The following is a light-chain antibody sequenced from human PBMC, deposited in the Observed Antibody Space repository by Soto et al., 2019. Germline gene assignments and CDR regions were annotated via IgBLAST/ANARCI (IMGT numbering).Light chain of an antibody. CDR2: GAS. Sequence: EIILTQSPDTLSLSPGERATLSCRASQSVSSSYLAWYQQKPGQSPRLLIYGASSRATGIPDRFSGGGSGTDFTLTISRLEPEDFAVYYCQQFSSYPLTFGGGTRWIS. CDR3: QQFSSYPLT. J-gene: IGKJ4*01. CDR1: QSVSSSY. V-gene: IGKV3-20*01.